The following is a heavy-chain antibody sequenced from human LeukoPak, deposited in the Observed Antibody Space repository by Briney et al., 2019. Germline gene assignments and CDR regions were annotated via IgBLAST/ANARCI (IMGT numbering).Heavy chain of an antibody. CDR2: ISAYNGNT. D-gene: IGHD3-22*01. CDR3: ARDLVSYYDSSGYYTLGY. Sequence: ASVKVSCKASGYTFTSYGISWVRQAPGQGLEWMGWISAYNGNTNYAQKLQGRVTMTTDTSTSTAYMELRGLRSDDTAVYYCARDLVSYYDSSGYYTLGYWGQGTLVTVSS. V-gene: IGHV1-18*01. CDR1: GYTFTSYG. J-gene: IGHJ4*02.